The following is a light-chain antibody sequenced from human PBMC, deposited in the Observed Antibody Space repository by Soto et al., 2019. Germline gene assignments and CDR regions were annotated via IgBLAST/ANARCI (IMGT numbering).Light chain of an antibody. CDR3: HQYNSWPRT. CDR1: QSVGSN. J-gene: IGKJ1*01. CDR2: GAS. V-gene: IGKV3-15*01. Sequence: EIVMTQSPATLSGSPGERATLSCRASQSVGSNFAWYQQKPGQAPRLLIYGASTRATGIPARFSGSVSGTEFTLTISSLQSEDFAVYYCHQYNSWPRTFGQGTKVDIK.